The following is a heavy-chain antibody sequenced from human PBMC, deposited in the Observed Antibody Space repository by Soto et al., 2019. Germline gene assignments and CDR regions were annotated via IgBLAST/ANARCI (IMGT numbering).Heavy chain of an antibody. D-gene: IGHD3-22*01. CDR1: GYTFTSYG. Sequence: ASVKVSCKASGYTFTSYGISWVRQAPGQGLEWMGWISAYNGNTNYAQKLQGRVTMTTDTSTSTAYMELRSLRSDDTAVYYCARVRILRRVYYNRRGRRGFDYWGRGPRVTVSS. CDR3: ARVRILRRVYYNRRGRRGFDY. J-gene: IGHJ4*02. V-gene: IGHV1-18*01. CDR2: ISAYNGNT.